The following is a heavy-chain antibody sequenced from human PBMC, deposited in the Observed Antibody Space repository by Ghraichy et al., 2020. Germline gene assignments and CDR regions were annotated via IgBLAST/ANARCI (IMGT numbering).Heavy chain of an antibody. CDR2: IKQDGSEK. D-gene: IGHD6-19*01. CDR3: ARSNSDWYGGTSDY. Sequence: GGSLRLSCAASGFTFNNYWMTWVRQAPGKGLEWVANIKQDGSEKYYVDSVKGRFTISRDNAENSLFLQMNSLRAEDTALYYCARSNSDWYGGTSDYWGQGILVTVSS. CDR1: GFTFNNYW. V-gene: IGHV3-7*03. J-gene: IGHJ4*02.